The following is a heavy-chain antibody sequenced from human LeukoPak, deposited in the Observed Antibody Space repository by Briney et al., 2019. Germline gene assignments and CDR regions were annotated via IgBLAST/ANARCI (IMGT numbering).Heavy chain of an antibody. V-gene: IGHV3-43D*03. D-gene: IGHD6-13*01. CDR1: GFTFDDYA. CDR2: ISWNGDSA. CDR3: AKEDSSRWYDRLDY. Sequence: PGGSLRLSCAASGFTFDDYAMHWVRQAPGKGLEWVSLISWNGDSAYYADSVKGRFTISRDNTKNSLYLQMNSLRAEDTALYYCAKEDSSRWYDRLDYWGQGTLVTVSS. J-gene: IGHJ4*02.